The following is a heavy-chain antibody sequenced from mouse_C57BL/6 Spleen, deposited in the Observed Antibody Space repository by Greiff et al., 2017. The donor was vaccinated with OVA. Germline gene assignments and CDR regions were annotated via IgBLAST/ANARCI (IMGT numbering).Heavy chain of an antibody. V-gene: IGHV1-39*01. CDR1: GYSFTDYN. D-gene: IGHD4-1*01. J-gene: IGHJ2*01. Sequence: EVQMHQSGPELVKPGASVKISCKASGYSFTDYNMNWVKQSNGKSLEWIGVINPNYGTTSYNQKFKGKATLTVDQSSSTAYMQLNSLTSEDSAVYYCASLTGTGDYFDYWGQGTTLTVSS. CDR2: INPNYGTT. CDR3: ASLTGTGDYFDY.